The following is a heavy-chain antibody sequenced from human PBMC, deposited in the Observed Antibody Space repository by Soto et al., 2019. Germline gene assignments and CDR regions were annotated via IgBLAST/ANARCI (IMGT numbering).Heavy chain of an antibody. Sequence: QVQLQQWGAGLLKPSETLSLTCTVYGGSFSGNYWSWIRQPPGMGLEWIGEISHSGSGTTYNPSLKMPVTISVDTSKNQFSLNLSSVTAADTAMYYCARGHLPGGNTFYYDYGGQGTLVTVSS. CDR2: ISHSGSGT. J-gene: IGHJ4*02. CDR1: GGSFSGNY. D-gene: IGHD2-15*01. CDR3: ARGHLPGGNTFYYDY. V-gene: IGHV4-34*01.